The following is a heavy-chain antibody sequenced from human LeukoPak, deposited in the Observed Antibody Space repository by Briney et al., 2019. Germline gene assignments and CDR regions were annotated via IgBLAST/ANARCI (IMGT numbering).Heavy chain of an antibody. CDR2: IYWDDDK. D-gene: IGHD4-17*01. V-gene: IGHV2-5*02. CDR1: GFSLSTSGVG. J-gene: IGHJ4*02. CDR3: AHLDSGDYYFDQ. Sequence: SGPTLVNPTQTLTLTCTFSGFSLSTSGVGVGWIRQPPGKALGWLALIYWDDDKRYSPSLRSRLTITRYTSKSQVVLIMTNVDPVDTATYYCAHLDSGDYYFDQWGQGTLVTVSS.